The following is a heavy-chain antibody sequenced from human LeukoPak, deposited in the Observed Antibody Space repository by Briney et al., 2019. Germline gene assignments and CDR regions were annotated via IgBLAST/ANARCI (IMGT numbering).Heavy chain of an antibody. CDR1: GGSFSGYY. Sequence: SETLSLTCVVYGGSFSGYYWSWIRQPPGKGLEWIGEINHSGSTNYNPSLKSRVTISVDTSKNQYSLKLSSVIAAETAVYYCARARGYFDYWGQGTLVTVSS. V-gene: IGHV4-34*01. D-gene: IGHD3-10*01. J-gene: IGHJ4*02. CDR2: INHSGST. CDR3: ARARGYFDY.